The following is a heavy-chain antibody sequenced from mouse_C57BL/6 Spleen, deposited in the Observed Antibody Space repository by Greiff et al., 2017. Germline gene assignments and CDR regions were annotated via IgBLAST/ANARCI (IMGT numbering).Heavy chain of an antibody. J-gene: IGHJ3*01. Sequence: EVQGVESGEGLVKPGGSLKLSCAASGFTFSSYAMSWVRQTPEKRLEWVAYISSGGDYIYYAATVKGRFTISRDNARNTLYLQMSSLKSEDTAMYYCTRNYYGSSYGWFAYWGQGTLVTVSA. D-gene: IGHD1-1*01. V-gene: IGHV5-9-1*02. CDR1: GFTFSSYA. CDR2: ISSGGDYI. CDR3: TRNYYGSSYGWFAY.